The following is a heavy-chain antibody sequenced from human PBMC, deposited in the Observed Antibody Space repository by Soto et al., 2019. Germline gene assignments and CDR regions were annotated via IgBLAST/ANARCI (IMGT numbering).Heavy chain of an antibody. CDR2: VWHDGNNK. CDR3: VRNKARYFDFVTPLGGMDV. J-gene: IGHJ6*02. Sequence: QVQLVESGGGVVQPGRSLRLSCVASRFTFKNYGMHWVRQAPGKGLEWVANVWHDGNNKNYADSVKGRFTISRDNSQNALYLQMNTPRVEDTAVYYCVRNKARYFDFVTPLGGMDVWGQGTTVIVSS. CDR1: RFTFKNYG. D-gene: IGHD3-9*01. V-gene: IGHV3-33*01.